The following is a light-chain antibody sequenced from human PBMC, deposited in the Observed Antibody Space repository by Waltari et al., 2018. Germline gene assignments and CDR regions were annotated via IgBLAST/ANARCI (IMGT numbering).Light chain of an antibody. CDR1: DSDVGAYGF. CDR2: EVS. V-gene: IGLV2-14*01. CDR3: SSYTTSSAPGV. Sequence: QSALTQPASVSGSPGQSITLSCSGTDSDVGAYGFVSWYQQHPGKAPHLIIYEVSNRPSGISNRFSGSKSGNTASLTISGLQAEDEADYYCSSYTTSSAPGVFGTGTRVTVL. J-gene: IGLJ1*01.